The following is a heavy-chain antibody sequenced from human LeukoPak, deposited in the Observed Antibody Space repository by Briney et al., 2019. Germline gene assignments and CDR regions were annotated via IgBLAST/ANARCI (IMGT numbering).Heavy chain of an antibody. CDR3: TRMTTGHDY. CDR2: INHSGYT. J-gene: IGHJ4*02. CDR1: GVSFNDYY. V-gene: IGHV4-34*01. Sequence: SETLSLTCAVSGVSFNDYYWSWVPQTPGRGLEWIGEINHSGYTNDSPSLKSRVTLSIDTSRKQFSLNLRSVTVADTSIYYCTRMTTGHDYWGQGTLVTVSS. D-gene: IGHD4-17*01.